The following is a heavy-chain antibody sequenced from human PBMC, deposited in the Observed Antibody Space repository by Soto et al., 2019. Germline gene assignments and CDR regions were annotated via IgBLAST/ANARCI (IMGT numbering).Heavy chain of an antibody. J-gene: IGHJ4*02. CDR1: GFTFSSYG. V-gene: IGHV3-30*18. D-gene: IGHD6-19*01. Sequence: GGSLRLSCAASGFTFSSYGMHWVRQAPGKGLEWVAVISYDGSNKYYADSVKGRFTISRDNSKNTLYLQMNSLRAEDTAVYYCAKDLVAGGVGGLDYWGQGTLVTVSS. CDR3: AKDLVAGGVGGLDY. CDR2: ISYDGSNK.